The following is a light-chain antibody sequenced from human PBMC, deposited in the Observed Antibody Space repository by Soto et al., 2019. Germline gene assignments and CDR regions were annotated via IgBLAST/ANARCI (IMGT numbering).Light chain of an antibody. Sequence: DIQMTQSPSSLSAPVGDRVTITCRASQSISSYLNWYQQKPGKAPKLLIYAASSLQSGVPSSFSGSGSGTDFTLTISSLQPEDFATYYCQQSYSTPRTFGQGTKVDIK. J-gene: IGKJ1*01. CDR2: AAS. CDR3: QQSYSTPRT. V-gene: IGKV1-39*01. CDR1: QSISSY.